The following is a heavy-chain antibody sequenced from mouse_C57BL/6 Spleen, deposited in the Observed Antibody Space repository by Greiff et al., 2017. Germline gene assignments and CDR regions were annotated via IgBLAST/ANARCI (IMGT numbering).Heavy chain of an antibody. J-gene: IGHJ3*01. CDR3: ARRDYGFAY. V-gene: IGHV1-9*01. D-gene: IGHD2-4*01. CDR1: GYTFTGSW. CDR2: ILPGSGST. Sequence: QVQLQQSGAELMTPGASVKLSCKASGYTFTGSWIEWVKQRPGHGLEWIGEILPGSGSTNYNEKFKGKATFTADTSSNTAYMHRSSLTTDDSAIYYCARRDYGFAYGGQGTLVTVSS.